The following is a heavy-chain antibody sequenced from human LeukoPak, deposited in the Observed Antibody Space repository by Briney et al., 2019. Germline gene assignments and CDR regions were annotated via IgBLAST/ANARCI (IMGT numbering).Heavy chain of an antibody. CDR1: GYSFTDYY. CDR3: ARGGHYYSYSMDV. V-gene: IGHV1-2*02. J-gene: IGHJ6*03. CDR2: INPDSGGT. Sequence: ASVKVSCKASGYSFTDYYMHWVRQAPGQGLESMGWINPDSGGTNYPQKFQGRVTMTRDTSISTAYMELRRLRSDDTAVYYCARGGHYYSYSMDVWGKGTTVTVSS.